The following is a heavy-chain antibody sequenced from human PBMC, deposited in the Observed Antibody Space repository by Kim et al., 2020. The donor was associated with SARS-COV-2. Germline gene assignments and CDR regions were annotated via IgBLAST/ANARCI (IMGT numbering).Heavy chain of an antibody. D-gene: IGHD1-26*01. Sequence: YADPVKGRFTISSDKSKNTLYLQMNSLRAEDTAVYYCAKVWELLPWADYWGQGTLVTVSS. CDR3: AKVWELLPWADY. J-gene: IGHJ4*02. V-gene: IGHV3-23*01.